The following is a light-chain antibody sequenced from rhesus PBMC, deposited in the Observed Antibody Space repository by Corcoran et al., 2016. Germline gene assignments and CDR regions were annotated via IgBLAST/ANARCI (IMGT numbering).Light chain of an antibody. CDR2: DSS. CDR1: QNIYSN. J-gene: IGKJ2*01. V-gene: IGKV1S12*01. CDR3: QHYYDNPYS. Sequence: IQMTQSPSALSASVGDRVTISCRASQNIYSNLAWYQQKPGKAPKLLIYDSSSCQPGFPSRFSGSGSGTDFTLTIRILQPEDSATYYCQHYYDNPYSFGQGTKVEIK.